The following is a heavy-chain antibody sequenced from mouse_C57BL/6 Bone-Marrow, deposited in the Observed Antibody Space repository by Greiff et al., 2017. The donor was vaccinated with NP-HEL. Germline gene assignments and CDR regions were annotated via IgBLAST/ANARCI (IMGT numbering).Heavy chain of an antibody. J-gene: IGHJ1*03. D-gene: IGHD1-1*01. V-gene: IGHV1-80*01. CDR1: GYAFSSYW. CDR3: AREAITTVVATDWYFDV. CDR2: IYPGDGDT. Sequence: QVQLKQSGAELVKPGASVKISCKASGYAFSSYWMNWVKQSPGKDLEWIGLIYPGDGDTNYNGKFKGKATLTADKSSSTAYMQLSSLTSEDYAVYFCAREAITTVVATDWYFDVWGTGTTVTVSS.